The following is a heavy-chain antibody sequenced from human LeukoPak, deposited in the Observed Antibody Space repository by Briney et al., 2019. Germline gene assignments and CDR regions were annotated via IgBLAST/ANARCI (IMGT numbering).Heavy chain of an antibody. CDR3: ARVEAIFGVVKRFDP. CDR1: GYTLTELS. D-gene: IGHD3-3*01. Sequence: ASVKVSCKVSGYTLTELSMHWVRQAPGKGLEWMGGFDPEDGETIYAQRFQGRVTITADKSTSTAYMELSSLRSEDTAVYYCARVEAIFGVVKRFDPWGQGTLVTVSS. V-gene: IGHV1-24*01. CDR2: FDPEDGET. J-gene: IGHJ5*02.